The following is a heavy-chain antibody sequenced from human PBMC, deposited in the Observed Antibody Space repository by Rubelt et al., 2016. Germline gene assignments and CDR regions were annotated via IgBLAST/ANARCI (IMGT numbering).Heavy chain of an antibody. V-gene: IGHV3-48*04. D-gene: IGHD2-21*01. CDR2: ISGDSGTI. CDR3: VRGYLSNSFDQ. CDR1: GFSLSGYS. Sequence: EVQMVESGGGLVQPGGSLRLSCAASGFSLSGYSMDWVRQVPGKGLEWISYISGDSGTIYYADSVRGRFTISRDNVRNSLYLPMPRLRAEDTAVYYCVRGYLSNSFDQWGQGTLVTASS. J-gene: IGHJ4*02.